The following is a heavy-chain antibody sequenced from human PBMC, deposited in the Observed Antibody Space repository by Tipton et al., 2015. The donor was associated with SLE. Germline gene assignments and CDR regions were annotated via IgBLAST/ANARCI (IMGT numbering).Heavy chain of an antibody. D-gene: IGHD2-15*01. J-gene: IGHJ1*01. V-gene: IGHV4-59*11. Sequence: TLSLTCSVSGGSIRSHFWSWIRQPPGKGLEWIGYIYYSGTTNYNPPLKSRVTISIDTSKNQFSLKLTYVTAADAAVYHCARRGYTTSIFQHWGQGTPVIVSS. CDR2: IYYSGTT. CDR3: ARRGYTTSIFQH. CDR1: GGSIRSHF.